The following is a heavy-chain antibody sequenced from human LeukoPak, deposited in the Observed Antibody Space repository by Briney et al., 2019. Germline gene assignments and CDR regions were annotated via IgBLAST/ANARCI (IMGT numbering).Heavy chain of an antibody. J-gene: IGHJ4*02. CDR1: GGSISSYY. Sequence: PSETLSLTCTVSGGSISSYYWSWIRQPPGKGLEWIGYIYYSGSTNYNPSLKSRVTISVDTSKNQFSLKLSSVTAADTAVYYCARGSMVDTYYFDYWGQGTLVTVSS. CDR3: ARGSMVDTYYFDY. CDR2: IYYSGST. D-gene: IGHD3-10*01. V-gene: IGHV4-59*01.